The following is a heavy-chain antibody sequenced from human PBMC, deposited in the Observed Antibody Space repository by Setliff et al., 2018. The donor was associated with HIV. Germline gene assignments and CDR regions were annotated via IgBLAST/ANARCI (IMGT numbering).Heavy chain of an antibody. V-gene: IGHV1-2*06. CDR3: ARAGATRTTHFDY. CDR1: GYSFTAYQ. Sequence: GASVKVSCKTFGYSFTAYQMHWLRQAPGQGLEWMGRINRDNGGIDYAQKFQGRVTVTRDTSINTAYMELSSLRSEDTAMYYCARAGATRTTHFDYWGQGTLVTVSS. CDR2: INRDNGGI. J-gene: IGHJ4*02. D-gene: IGHD1-7*01.